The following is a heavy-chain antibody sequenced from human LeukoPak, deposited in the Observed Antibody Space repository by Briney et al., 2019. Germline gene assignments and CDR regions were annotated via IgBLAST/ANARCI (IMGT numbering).Heavy chain of an antibody. J-gene: IGHJ4*02. CDR2: ISGSGGST. Sequence: GGSLRLSCAASGYTFSSYAMSWVRQAPGKGLEWVSAISGSGGSTYYAGSVKGRFTISRDNSKNTPYLQMNSLRAEDTAVYYCAKAAYGSGSYGVDYWGQGTLVTVSS. CDR3: AKAAYGSGSYGVDY. CDR1: GYTFSSYA. D-gene: IGHD3-10*01. V-gene: IGHV3-23*01.